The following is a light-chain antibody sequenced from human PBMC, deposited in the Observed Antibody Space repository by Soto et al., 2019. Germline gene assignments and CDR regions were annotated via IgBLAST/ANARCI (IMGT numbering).Light chain of an antibody. Sequence: EIVMTQSPATLSVSPGERATLSCRASQSVSSNLAWYQQKPGQAPRLLIYVASTRATGIPARFSGSGSGTEFTLTISSLQSEDFAVYYCQQYNKWPLSFGGGTKVETK. CDR1: QSVSSN. J-gene: IGKJ4*01. V-gene: IGKV3D-15*01. CDR3: QQYNKWPLS. CDR2: VAS.